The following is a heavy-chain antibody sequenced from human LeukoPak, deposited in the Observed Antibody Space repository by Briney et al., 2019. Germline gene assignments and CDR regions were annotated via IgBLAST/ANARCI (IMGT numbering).Heavy chain of an antibody. CDR3: AREVRAYGGYSQSDY. V-gene: IGHV3-66*01. J-gene: IGHJ4*02. D-gene: IGHD5-12*01. Sequence: GGSLRLSCAASGFTVSSNYMSWVRQAPGKGLEWVSVIYSGGSTYYADSVKGRFTISRHNAKNSLYLQMNTLRVEDTAVYYCAREVRAYGGYSQSDYWGQGTLVTVSS. CDR1: GFTVSSNY. CDR2: IYSGGST.